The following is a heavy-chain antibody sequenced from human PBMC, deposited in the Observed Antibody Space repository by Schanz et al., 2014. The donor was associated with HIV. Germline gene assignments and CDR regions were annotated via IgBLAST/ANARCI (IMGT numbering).Heavy chain of an antibody. J-gene: IGHJ4*02. D-gene: IGHD6-19*01. Sequence: EVTLVESGGAAVQPGGSLRLSCAASGFTFEDFSMHWVRQAPGKGLEWVSLFSRNGVTTFYADSVRGRFTIARDNSRKSLYLQMNSLRSEDTALYYCAKEHRSGWPTFDSWGPGTLVTVSS. CDR1: GFTFEDFS. V-gene: IGHV3-43*01. CDR2: FSRNGVTT. CDR3: AKEHRSGWPTFDS.